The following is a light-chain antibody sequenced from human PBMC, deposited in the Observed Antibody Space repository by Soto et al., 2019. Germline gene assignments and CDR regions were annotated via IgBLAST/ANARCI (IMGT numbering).Light chain of an antibody. Sequence: EIVLTQSPATLSLSPGERATLSCRASQSVSGCLAWYQQKPGQAPRLLIYDTSDRATCIPARFSGSGSVTAFTLTISSLEPEDFAVYYCQQRCNWPPVTFVGGTKVEI. V-gene: IGKV3-11*01. CDR3: QQRCNWPPVT. CDR2: DTS. CDR1: QSVSGC. J-gene: IGKJ4*01.